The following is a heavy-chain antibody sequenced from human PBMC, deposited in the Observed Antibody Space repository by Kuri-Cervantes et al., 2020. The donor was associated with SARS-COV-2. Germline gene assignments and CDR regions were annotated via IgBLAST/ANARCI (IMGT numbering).Heavy chain of an antibody. CDR3: TNLIDY. Sequence: GGSLRLSCEVSGFLFSASAIPWVRQASGKGLEWVGRVRGKANNYATAYAASVKGRFTISTDDLKNMAYLQTNSLKNEDTAVYYCTNLIDYSGQGALVTVSS. D-gene: IGHD1-14*01. J-gene: IGHJ4*02. CDR2: VRGKANNYAT. V-gene: IGHV3-73*01. CDR1: GFLFSASA.